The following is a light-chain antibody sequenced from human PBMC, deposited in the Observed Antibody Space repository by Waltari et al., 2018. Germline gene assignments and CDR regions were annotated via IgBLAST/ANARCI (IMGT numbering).Light chain of an antibody. CDR2: GKN. J-gene: IGLJ2*01. CDR1: SLRSYY. V-gene: IGLV3-19*01. CDR3: NSRDSSGNPL. Sequence: SSELTQDPAVSVALGQTVRITCQGDSLRSYYASWYQQKPGQAPVLFIYGKNNRPSGIPDRFSGSSSGNTASLTITGAQAEDEADYYCNSRDSSGNPLFGGGTKLTVL.